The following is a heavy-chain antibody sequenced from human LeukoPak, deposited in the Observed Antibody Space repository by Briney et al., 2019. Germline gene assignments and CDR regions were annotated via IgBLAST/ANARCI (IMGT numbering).Heavy chain of an antibody. CDR3: ARGDKYFYYYMDV. D-gene: IGHD2-15*01. CDR2: ISAYNGNT. CDR1: GYTFTSFG. J-gene: IGHJ6*03. Sequence: GASVKLSCKGSGYTFTSFGFSWVRQAPGQGREWMGWISAYNGNTNYAQKFQDRVSMTADASTSTAYMELRSLSSDDTAIYYCARGDKYFYYYMDVWGKGTTVTVSS. V-gene: IGHV1-18*01.